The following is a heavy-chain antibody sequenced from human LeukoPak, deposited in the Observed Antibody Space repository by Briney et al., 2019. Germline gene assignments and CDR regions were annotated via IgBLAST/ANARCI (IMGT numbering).Heavy chain of an antibody. J-gene: IGHJ4*02. V-gene: IGHV4-34*01. CDR3: ARVGRYYYGSGSYRFFDY. Sequence: PSETLSLTCTVSGGSISSYYWSWIRQPPGKGLEWIGEINHSGSTNYNPSLKSRVTISVDTSKNQFSLKLSSVTAADTAVYYCARVGRYYYGSGSYRFFDYWGQGTLVTVSS. CDR2: INHSGST. CDR1: GGSISSYY. D-gene: IGHD3-10*01.